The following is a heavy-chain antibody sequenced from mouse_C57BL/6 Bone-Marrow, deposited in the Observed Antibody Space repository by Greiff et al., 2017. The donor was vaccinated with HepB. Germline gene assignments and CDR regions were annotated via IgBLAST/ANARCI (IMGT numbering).Heavy chain of an antibody. CDR1: GFPFSSYA. CDR3: ARDYDYGNAMYY. J-gene: IGHJ4*01. V-gene: IGHV5-4*01. Sequence: GQLKESGGGFVKPGGSLKLTCAASGFPFSSYAMSWVRQPPGKRLEWVATRSDGGSYTYYPDNVKGLFTISRDNAKNNLYLQMSHMKSEDTAMYYCARDYDYGNAMYYWGQGTSVTVSS. CDR2: RSDGGSYT. D-gene: IGHD2-4*01.